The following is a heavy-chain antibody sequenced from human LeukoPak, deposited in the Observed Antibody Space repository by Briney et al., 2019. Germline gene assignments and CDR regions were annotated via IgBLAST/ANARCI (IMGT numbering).Heavy chain of an antibody. CDR2: IYASGGA. Sequence: GGSLRLSCVASGFDVNDNFMIWVRQAPGQGLEWISIIYASGGAYHSESVKGRFSAFRDTSKNTIFLQMNNLRADDTAMYYCVRRHDYWGQGTLDTVSS. CDR3: VRRHDY. J-gene: IGHJ4*02. V-gene: IGHV3-53*01. CDR1: GFDVNDNF.